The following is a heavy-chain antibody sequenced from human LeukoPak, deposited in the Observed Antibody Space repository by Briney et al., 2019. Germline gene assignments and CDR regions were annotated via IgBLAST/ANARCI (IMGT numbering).Heavy chain of an antibody. V-gene: IGHV3-74*01. CDR2: IKSDGST. D-gene: IGHD3-22*01. CDR3: ARAPSEIGGYYPEYFRH. CDR1: GFTFSTYW. J-gene: IGHJ1*01. Sequence: GGSLRLSCAASGFTFSTYWMHWVRQAPGKGLVWVSRIKSDGSTNYADSVKGRFTISRDNAKNTVSLQMNSLRPEDTGVYYCARAPSEIGGYYPEYFRHWGQGALVTVSS.